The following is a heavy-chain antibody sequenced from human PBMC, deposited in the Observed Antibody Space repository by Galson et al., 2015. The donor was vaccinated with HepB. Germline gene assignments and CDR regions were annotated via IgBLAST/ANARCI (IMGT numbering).Heavy chain of an antibody. Sequence: SLRLSCAASGFTFSSYCMNWVRQAPGKGLEWVSCISSSRSYIYYADSVKGRFTISRDNAKNSLYLQMNSLRAEDTAVYYCAGVDGTHCSGGSCCPPYFDYWGQGTLVTVSS. CDR3: AGVDGTHCSGGSCCPPYFDY. V-gene: IGHV3-21*01. CDR2: ISSSRSYI. J-gene: IGHJ4*02. CDR1: GFTFSSYC. D-gene: IGHD2-15*01.